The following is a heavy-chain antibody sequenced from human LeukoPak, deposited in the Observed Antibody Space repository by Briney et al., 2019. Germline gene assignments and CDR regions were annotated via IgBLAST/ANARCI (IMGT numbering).Heavy chain of an antibody. Sequence: GGSLRLSCAASGFTFSSYAMSWVRQAPGKWLEWVSAISGSGGSTYYADSVKGRFTISRDNSKNTLYLQMNSLRAEDTAVYYCAKAGDSSGYYFAIDYWGQGTLVTVSS. CDR2: ISGSGGST. CDR1: GFTFSSYA. D-gene: IGHD3-22*01. V-gene: IGHV3-23*01. CDR3: AKAGDSSGYYFAIDY. J-gene: IGHJ4*02.